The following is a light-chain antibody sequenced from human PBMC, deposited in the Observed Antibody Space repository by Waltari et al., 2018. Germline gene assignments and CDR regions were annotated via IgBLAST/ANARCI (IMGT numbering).Light chain of an antibody. CDR2: KAS. Sequence: DIQMTQSPSTLSASVGDRVTITCRASQSISTWLAWYQQKPGKAPKLLIQKASSLESGVPSRFSGSGSGAEFTLTISSLQPDDFATYYCQQYNTYSSTFGQGTKLEIK. CDR3: QQYNTYSST. V-gene: IGKV1-5*03. CDR1: QSISTW. J-gene: IGKJ2*01.